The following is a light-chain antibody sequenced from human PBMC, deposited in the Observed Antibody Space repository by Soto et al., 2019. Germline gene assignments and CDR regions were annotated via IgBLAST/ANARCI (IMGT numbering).Light chain of an antibody. Sequence: QSALTQPASVSGSPGQSITISCTGTSSDVGGYNYVSWYQQHPGKAPKLMVYEVSNRPSGVSNRFSGFKSGNTASLNISGLQTEDEADYYCSSYTRSATWVFGGGTKLTVL. CDR3: SSYTRSATWV. CDR1: SSDVGGYNY. CDR2: EVS. V-gene: IGLV2-14*01. J-gene: IGLJ3*02.